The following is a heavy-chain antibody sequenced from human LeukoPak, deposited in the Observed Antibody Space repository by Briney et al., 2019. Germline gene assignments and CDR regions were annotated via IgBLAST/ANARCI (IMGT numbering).Heavy chain of an antibody. D-gene: IGHD6-6*01. CDR2: IYNSEST. J-gene: IGHJ5*02. CDR3: ARVKGSNWFDP. Sequence: PSGTLSLTCTVSGVSISTYYWSWIRQPPGKGLEWIGYIYNSESTYYNPSLKSRGTISLATSKNQFSLRLNSVTAADTAVYYCARVKGSNWFDPWGQGTLVTVSS. CDR1: GVSISTYY. V-gene: IGHV4-59*01.